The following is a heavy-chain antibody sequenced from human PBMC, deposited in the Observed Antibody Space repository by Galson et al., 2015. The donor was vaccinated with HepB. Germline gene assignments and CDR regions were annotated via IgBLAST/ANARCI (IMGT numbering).Heavy chain of an antibody. CDR2: INAGNGNT. Sequence: VSCKASGYTFTSYAMHWVRQAPGQRLEWMGWINAGNGNTKYSQKFQGRVTITRDTSASTAYMELSSLRSEDTAVYYCARGGEAWFGPDAFDIWGQGTMVTVSS. J-gene: IGHJ3*02. D-gene: IGHD3-10*01. CDR3: ARGGEAWFGPDAFDI. V-gene: IGHV1-3*01. CDR1: GYTFTSYA.